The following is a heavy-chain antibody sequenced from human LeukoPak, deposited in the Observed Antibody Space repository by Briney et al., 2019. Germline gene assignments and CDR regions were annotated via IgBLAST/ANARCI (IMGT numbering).Heavy chain of an antibody. D-gene: IGHD6-19*01. V-gene: IGHV4-59*12. CDR1: GGSISSYY. CDR3: ARLGRIAVAGHYFDY. J-gene: IGHJ4*02. CDR2: IYYSGST. Sequence: PSETLSLTCTVSGGSISSYYWSWIRQPPGKGLEWIGYIYYSGSTNYNPSLKSRVTISVDTSKNQFSLKLSSVTAADTAVYYCARLGRIAVAGHYFDYWGQGTLVTVSS.